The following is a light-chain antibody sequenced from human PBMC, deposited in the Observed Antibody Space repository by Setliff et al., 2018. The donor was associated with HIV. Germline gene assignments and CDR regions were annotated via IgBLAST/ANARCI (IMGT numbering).Light chain of an antibody. CDR2: DVN. J-gene: IGLJ1*01. V-gene: IGLV2-14*03. Sequence: QSALTQPASVSGSPGQSITISCTGTTNDVGGYNYVSWYQQHPGKAPKHMIYDVNNRPSGISDRFSGSKAGNTASLTISGLQTEDEADYYCASYTSRSTDVVGTGTKVTVL. CDR3: ASYTSRSTDV. CDR1: TNDVGGYNY.